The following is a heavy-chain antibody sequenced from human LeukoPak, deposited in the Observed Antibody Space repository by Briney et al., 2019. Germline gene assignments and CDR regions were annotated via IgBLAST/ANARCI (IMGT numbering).Heavy chain of an antibody. CDR2: TKSKTDGGTT. D-gene: IGHD3-22*01. J-gene: IGHJ4*02. CDR3: TTLVNYYDSSGYGY. Sequence: GGSLRLSCAASGFTFSNAWMSWVRQAPGKGLEWVGRTKSKTDGGTTDYAAPVKGRFTISRDDSKNTLYLQMNSLKTEDTAVYYCTTLVNYYDSSGYGYWGQGTLVTVSS. V-gene: IGHV3-15*01. CDR1: GFTFSNAW.